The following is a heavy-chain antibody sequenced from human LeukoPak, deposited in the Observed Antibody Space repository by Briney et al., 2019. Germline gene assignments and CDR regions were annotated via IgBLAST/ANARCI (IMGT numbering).Heavy chain of an antibody. CDR3: ARDHSSGGPYFGY. CDR2: IIPIFGTA. V-gene: IGHV1-69*13. Sequence: SVKVSCKASGGTFSSYAISWVRQAPGQGLEWMGGIIPIFGTANYAQKFQGRVTITADESTSTAYMELSSLRSEDTAVYYCARDHSSGGPYFGYWGQGTLVTVSS. D-gene: IGHD6-19*01. J-gene: IGHJ4*02. CDR1: GGTFSSYA.